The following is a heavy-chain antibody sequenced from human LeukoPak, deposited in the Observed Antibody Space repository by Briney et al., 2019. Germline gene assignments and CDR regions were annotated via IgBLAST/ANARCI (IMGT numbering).Heavy chain of an antibody. CDR1: GYSFISYG. D-gene: IGHD3-3*01. J-gene: IGHJ4*02. CDR2: ISAYNGNT. V-gene: IGHV1-18*01. CDR3: ARTLWSGYYPLDY. Sequence: GASVKVSCKASGYSFISYGISWVRQAPGKGLEWMGWISAYNGNTNYAQKLQGRVTMTTDTSTSTAYMELRSLRSDDTAVYYCARTLWSGYYPLDYWGQGTLVTVSS.